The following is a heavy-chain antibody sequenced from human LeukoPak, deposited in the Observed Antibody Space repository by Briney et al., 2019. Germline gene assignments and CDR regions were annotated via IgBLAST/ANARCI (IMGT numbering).Heavy chain of an antibody. CDR3: ARVYSTGWRFFDY. D-gene: IGHD6-19*01. Sequence: SQSLSLTCTVSGASISSYYYSWIRQPPGKGLEWIGSIYHSGSTYYNPSLKSRVTLSVDTSKNQFSLKLSSVTAADTAVYYCARVYSTGWRFFDYWGQGTLVTVSS. J-gene: IGHJ4*02. V-gene: IGHV4-38-2*02. CDR2: IYHSGST. CDR1: GASISSYY.